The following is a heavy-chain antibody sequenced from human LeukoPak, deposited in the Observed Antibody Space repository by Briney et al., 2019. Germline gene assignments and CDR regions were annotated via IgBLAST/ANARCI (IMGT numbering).Heavy chain of an antibody. V-gene: IGHV4-59*01. J-gene: IGHJ4*02. CDR2: IYYSGST. Sequence: PSETLPLTCTVSGGSISSYYWSWIRQPPGKGLEWIGYIYYSGSTNYNPSLKSRVTISVDTSKNQFSLKLSSVTAADTAVYYCARASAARHFDYWGQGTLVTVSS. CDR1: GGSISSYY. CDR3: ARASAARHFDY. D-gene: IGHD6-6*01.